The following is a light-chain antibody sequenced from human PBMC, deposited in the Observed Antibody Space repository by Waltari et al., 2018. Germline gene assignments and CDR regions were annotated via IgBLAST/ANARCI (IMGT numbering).Light chain of an antibody. J-gene: IGLJ7*01. CDR1: SSNIGNNY. CDR2: ENT. CDR3: GTWDSSLSGAV. V-gene: IGLV1-51*02. Sequence: QSVLTQPPSVSAAPGQRVTISCSGGSSNIGNNYVSWYRQFPGTAPKLPIYENTERPSGIPGRFAGLKSGTSATLDITGLQAGDEADYYCGTWDSSLSGAVFGGGTHLTVL.